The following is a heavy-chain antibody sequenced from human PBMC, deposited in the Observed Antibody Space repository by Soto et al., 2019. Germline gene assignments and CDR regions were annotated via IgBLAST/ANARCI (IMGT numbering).Heavy chain of an antibody. Sequence: PSETLSLTCTFSCGSVISGSYYWSWIRQPPGKGLEWIGYIYYSGSTNYNPSLKSRVTISVDTSKNQFSLKLSSVTAADTAVYYCARGVEYSSSWYRSYGMDVWGQGTTVTVSS. V-gene: IGHV4-61*01. D-gene: IGHD6-13*01. CDR2: IYYSGST. J-gene: IGHJ6*02. CDR3: ARGVEYSSSWYRSYGMDV. CDR1: CGSVISGSYY.